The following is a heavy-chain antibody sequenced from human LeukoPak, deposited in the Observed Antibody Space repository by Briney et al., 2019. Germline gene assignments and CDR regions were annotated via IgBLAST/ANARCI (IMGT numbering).Heavy chain of an antibody. Sequence: GGSLRLPCAASGLTFSSYSMNWVRQSPGKGLEWVSFISGSSSSIYYADSVKGRFTISRDNAKNSLYLQMNSLRDEDTAVYYCARGRHSGDWLIEIWGQGTVVTVSS. CDR2: ISGSSSSI. J-gene: IGHJ4*01. V-gene: IGHV3-48*02. CDR1: GLTFSSYS. D-gene: IGHD6-25*01. CDR3: ARGRHSGDWLIEI.